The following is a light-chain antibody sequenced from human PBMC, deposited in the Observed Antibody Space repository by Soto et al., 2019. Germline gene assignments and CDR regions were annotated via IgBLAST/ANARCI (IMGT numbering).Light chain of an antibody. V-gene: IGKV3-20*01. CDR2: GAS. J-gene: IGKJ4*01. CDR3: QQYGSSPLT. Sequence: EIVLTQSPGTLSLSPGERATLSCRASQSVSSSYLAWYQQKPGQAPRLLIYGASSRATGIQDKFSGSGSGTDFTLTISRLEPEDFAVYYSQQYGSSPLTFGGGTKVEIK. CDR1: QSVSSSY.